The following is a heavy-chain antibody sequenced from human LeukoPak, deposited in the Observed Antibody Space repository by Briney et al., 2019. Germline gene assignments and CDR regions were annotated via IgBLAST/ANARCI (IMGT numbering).Heavy chain of an antibody. CDR3: ARGAPIDYSDYFDF. J-gene: IGHJ4*02. Sequence: GASVKVSYKASGYTFTSYDINWVRQVTGQGLEWMGWMDPSSGDTGYVQKFQGRVTITRDNSINTAYMELSNLGSEDTAVYYCARGAPIDYSDYFDFWGQGTLVTVSS. CDR2: MDPSSGDT. D-gene: IGHD4-11*01. CDR1: GYTFTSYD. V-gene: IGHV1-8*01.